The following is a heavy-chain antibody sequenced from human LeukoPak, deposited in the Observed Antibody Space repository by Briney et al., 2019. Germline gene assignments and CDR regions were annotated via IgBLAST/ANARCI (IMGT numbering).Heavy chain of an antibody. J-gene: IGHJ4*02. D-gene: IGHD6-19*01. V-gene: IGHV4-31*03. Sequence: SQTLSLTCTVSGGSISSGGYYWSWIRQHPGKGLEWIGYIYYSGSTYYNPSLKSRVTISVDTSKNQFSLKLSSVTAADRAVYYCARGSPFFSSGWYNFDYWGQGTLVTVSS. CDR1: GGSISSGGYY. CDR2: IYYSGST. CDR3: ARGSPFFSSGWYNFDY.